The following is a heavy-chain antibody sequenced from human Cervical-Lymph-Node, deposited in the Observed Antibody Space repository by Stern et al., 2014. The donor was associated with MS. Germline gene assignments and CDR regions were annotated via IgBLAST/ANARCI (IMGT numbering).Heavy chain of an antibody. V-gene: IGHV2-5*02. D-gene: IGHD6-19*01. CDR2: LYWDDDK. Sequence: QVTLRESGPTLVKPTQTLTLTCTFSGFSLSTSGVGVGWIRQPTGKALEWVALLYWDDDKSYSPFLKSRLTITKDTSKNQVVLTMTNMDPVDTATYYCAHRPPRRIAVADDAFDIWGQGTMVTVSS. CDR1: GFSLSTSGVG. CDR3: AHRPPRRIAVADDAFDI. J-gene: IGHJ3*02.